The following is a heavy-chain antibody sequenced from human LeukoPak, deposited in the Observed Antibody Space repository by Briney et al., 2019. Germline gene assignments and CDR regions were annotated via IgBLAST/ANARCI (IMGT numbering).Heavy chain of an antibody. D-gene: IGHD3-22*01. CDR1: GFTVSSNH. CDR3: ASGSRGYYDSSGYLYGMDV. Sequence: GGSLRLSCAASGFTVSSNHMSWVRQAPGKGLEWVSVIYSGGSTYYADSVKGRFTISRHNSKNTLYLQMNSLRAEDTAVYYCASGSRGYYDSSGYLYGMDVWGQGTTVTVSS. V-gene: IGHV3-53*04. J-gene: IGHJ6*02. CDR2: IYSGGST.